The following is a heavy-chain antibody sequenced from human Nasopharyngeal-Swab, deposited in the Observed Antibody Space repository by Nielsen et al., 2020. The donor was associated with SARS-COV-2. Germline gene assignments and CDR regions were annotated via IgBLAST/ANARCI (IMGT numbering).Heavy chain of an antibody. CDR1: GYTFTSYA. CDR2: INTNTGNP. Sequence: ASVKVSCNASGYTFTSYAMNWVRQAPGQGLEWMGWINTNTGNPTYAQGFTGRFVFSLDTSVSTAYLQISSLKAEDTAVYYCARASSGDWYEYFDYWGQGTLVTVSS. D-gene: IGHD2-21*02. CDR3: ARASSGDWYEYFDY. V-gene: IGHV7-4-1*02. J-gene: IGHJ4*02.